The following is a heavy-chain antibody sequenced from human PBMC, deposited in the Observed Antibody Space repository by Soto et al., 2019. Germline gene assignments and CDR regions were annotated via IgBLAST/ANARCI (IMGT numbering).Heavy chain of an antibody. V-gene: IGHV1-18*01. CDR3: EMVDNYVTPTPQDV. Sequence: QVQLVQSGDEVKKPGASVKVSCKASGYIFVNYGIAWVRQAPGQGLEWMGWISPYTGNTHSATQVQGRLTMTTDTATSTAYRDLVSLTSDDTAVYYCEMVDNYVTPTPQDVCGQGTTVTVSS. CDR2: ISPYTGNT. D-gene: IGHD3-16*01. J-gene: IGHJ6*02. CDR1: GYIFVNYG.